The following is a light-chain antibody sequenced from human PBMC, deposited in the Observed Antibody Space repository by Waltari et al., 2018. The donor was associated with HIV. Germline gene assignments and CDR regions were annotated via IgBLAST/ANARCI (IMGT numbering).Light chain of an antibody. V-gene: IGLV1-40*01. J-gene: IGLJ2*01. CDR3: QSSDNTLSGSV. CDR2: NTN. Sequence: QSVLTQPPSVSGAPGQRVTLSCTGDNPNNGTHAVHWNQQFPGTAPQSRIYNTNNRPSGVPDRFSGSKSGTSASLAITGLQAEDEADYYCQSSDNTLSGSVFGGGTKLTVL. CDR1: NPNNGTHA.